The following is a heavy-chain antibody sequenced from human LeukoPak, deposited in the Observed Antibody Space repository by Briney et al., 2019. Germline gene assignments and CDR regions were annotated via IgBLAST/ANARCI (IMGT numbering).Heavy chain of an antibody. D-gene: IGHD2-15*01. V-gene: IGHV3-30*02. J-gene: IGHJ4*02. Sequence: PGGSLRLSCAASGFTFSSYGMHWVRQAPGKGLEWVAFIRYDGSNKYYADSVKGRFTISRDNSKNTLYLQMNSLRTEDTAVYYCAKDGEKFLYCSGASCYYFFDYWGQGTLLTVSS. CDR2: IRYDGSNK. CDR3: AKDGEKFLYCSGASCYYFFDY. CDR1: GFTFSSYG.